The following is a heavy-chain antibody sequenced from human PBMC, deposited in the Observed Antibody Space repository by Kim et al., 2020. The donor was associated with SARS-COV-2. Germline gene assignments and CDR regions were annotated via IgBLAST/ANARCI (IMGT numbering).Heavy chain of an antibody. V-gene: IGHV3-15*01. CDR3: TTPYHDYSSGWSGDWYFDL. D-gene: IGHD6-19*01. CDR1: GFTFSNAW. CDR2: IKSKTDGGTT. J-gene: IGHJ2*01. Sequence: GGSLRLSCAASGFTFSNAWMSWVRQAPGKGLEWVGRIKSKTDGGTTDYAAPVKGRFTISRDDLKNTLYLQMNSLKTEDTAVYYCTTPYHDYSSGWSGDWYFDLWGRGTLVTVSS.